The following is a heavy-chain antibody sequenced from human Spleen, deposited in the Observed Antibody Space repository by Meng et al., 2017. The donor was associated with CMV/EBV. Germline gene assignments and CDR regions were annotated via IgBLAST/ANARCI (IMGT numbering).Heavy chain of an antibody. V-gene: IGHV4-34*01. CDR3: ARVLRGAAFGGAGQKNWFDP. J-gene: IGHJ5*02. CDR1: GWSFSGYH. D-gene: IGHD3-16*01. CDR2: INHSGST. Sequence: GEGWLKPSETLSPPGGVSGWSFSGYHWSWIRQPPGKGLEWIGEINHSGSTNYNPSLKSRVTISVDTSKNQFSLKLSSVTAADTAVYYCARVLRGAAFGGAGQKNWFDPWGQGTLVTVS.